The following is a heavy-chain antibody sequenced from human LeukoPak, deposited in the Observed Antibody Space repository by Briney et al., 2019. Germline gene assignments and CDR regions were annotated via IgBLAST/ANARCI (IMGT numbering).Heavy chain of an antibody. V-gene: IGHV1-2*02. J-gene: IGHJ6*03. D-gene: IGHD6-19*01. Sequence: ASVKVSCKDSGYTFTGYYIHWVRQAPGQGLEWMGWINPNSGGTNYAQKFQGRVTMTRDTSISTAYMELSRLRSDDTAVYYCAMAGTFYYYYMDVWGKGTTVTVSS. CDR2: INPNSGGT. CDR1: GYTFTGYY. CDR3: AMAGTFYYYYMDV.